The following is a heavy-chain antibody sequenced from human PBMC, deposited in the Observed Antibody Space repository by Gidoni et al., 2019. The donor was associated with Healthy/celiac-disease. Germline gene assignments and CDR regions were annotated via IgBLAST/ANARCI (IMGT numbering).Heavy chain of an antibody. CDR3: SSEPRGGLPDY. CDR2: IYYSGST. Sequence: QLQLQESGPGLVKPSETLSLTCTVSGGSISSSSYYWGWIRQPPGKGLEWIGSIYYSGSTYYNPSLKSRVTISVDTSKNQFSLKLSSVTAADTAVYYCSSEPRGGLPDYWGQGTLVTVSS. V-gene: IGHV4-39*01. D-gene: IGHD2-15*01. J-gene: IGHJ4*02. CDR1: GGSISSSSYY.